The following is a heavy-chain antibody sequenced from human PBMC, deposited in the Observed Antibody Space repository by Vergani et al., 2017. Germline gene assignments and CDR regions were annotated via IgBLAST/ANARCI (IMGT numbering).Heavy chain of an antibody. CDR3: ARGGIFGVVIMGAEYFQH. J-gene: IGHJ1*01. Sequence: QVQLQESGPGLVKPSETLSLTCTVSGGSISSSSYYWGWIRQPPGKGLEWIGYIYYSGSTNYNPSLKSRVTISVDTSKNQFSLKLSSVTAADTAVYYCARGGIFGVVIMGAEYFQHWGQGTLVTVSS. CDR1: GGSISSSSYY. CDR2: IYYSGST. V-gene: IGHV4-61*05. D-gene: IGHD3-3*01.